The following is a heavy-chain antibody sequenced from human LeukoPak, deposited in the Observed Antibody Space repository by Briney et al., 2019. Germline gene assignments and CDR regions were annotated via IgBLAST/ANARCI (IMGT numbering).Heavy chain of an antibody. CDR1: GFTFTKYW. J-gene: IGHJ4*02. D-gene: IGHD3-22*01. Sequence: GGSLRLSCSASGFTFTKYWMHWVRQAPGEGLVWVSRINTDGGRTTYADSVKGRFIISRDNSKNTLYLQMNSLTAKDTAVYYCVRSDYYESSGYYYGYWGQGTLVTVSS. CDR3: VRSDYYESSGYYYGY. CDR2: INTDGGRT. V-gene: IGHV3-74*01.